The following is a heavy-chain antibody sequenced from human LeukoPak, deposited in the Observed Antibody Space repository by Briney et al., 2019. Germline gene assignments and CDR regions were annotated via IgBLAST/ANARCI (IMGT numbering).Heavy chain of an antibody. CDR2: ISGSGGST. CDR3: AKGSDYYGPGYYMDV. J-gene: IGHJ6*03. CDR1: GFTVSTTY. V-gene: IGHV3-23*01. D-gene: IGHD3-3*01. Sequence: PGGSLRLSCVASGFTVSTTYMGWVRQAPGKGLEWVSAISGSGGSTYYADSVKGRFTISRDNSKNTLYLQMNSLRAEDTAVYYCAKGSDYYGPGYYMDVWGKGTTVTVSS.